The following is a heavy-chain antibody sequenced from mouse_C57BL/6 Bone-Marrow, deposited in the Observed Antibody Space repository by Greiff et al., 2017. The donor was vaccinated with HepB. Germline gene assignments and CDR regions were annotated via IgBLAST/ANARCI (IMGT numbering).Heavy chain of an antibody. V-gene: IGHV10-3*01. CDR1: GFTFNTYA. Sequence: GGGLVQPKGSLTLSCAASGFTFNTYAMHWVRQAPGKGLEWVARIRSKSSNYATYYADSVKDRFTISRDDSQSMLYLQMNNLKTEDTAMYYCVRENYYGSSRYYAMDYWGQGTSVTVSS. CDR2: IRSKSSNYAT. D-gene: IGHD1-1*01. CDR3: VRENYYGSSRYYAMDY. J-gene: IGHJ4*01.